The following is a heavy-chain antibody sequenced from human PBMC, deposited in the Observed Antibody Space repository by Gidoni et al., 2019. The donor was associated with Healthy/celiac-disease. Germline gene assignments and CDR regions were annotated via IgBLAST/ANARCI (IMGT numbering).Heavy chain of an antibody. Sequence: EVQLVESGGGLVKPGGSLRLSCAASGFTFSNAWMSWFRQAPGKGLEWVGRIKSKTDGGTTDYAAPVKGRFTISRDDSKNTLYLQMNSLKTEDTAVYYCFGYDSSGYYFTEGQNDAFDIWGQGTMVTVSS. V-gene: IGHV3-15*01. D-gene: IGHD3-22*01. CDR2: IKSKTDGGTT. CDR3: FGYDSSGYYFTEGQNDAFDI. J-gene: IGHJ3*02. CDR1: GFTFSNAW.